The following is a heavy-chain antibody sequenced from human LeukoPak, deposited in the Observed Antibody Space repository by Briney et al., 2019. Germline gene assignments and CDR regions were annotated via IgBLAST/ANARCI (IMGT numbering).Heavy chain of an antibody. CDR2: INHSGST. CDR1: GGSFSGYY. D-gene: IGHD5-18*01. CDR3: ARRGYSYGYLLV. V-gene: IGHV4-34*01. Sequence: SETLSLTCAVYGGSFSGYYWSWIRQPPGKGLEWIGEINHSGSTNYNPSLKSRVTISVDTSKNQFSLKPSSVTAADTAVYYCARRGYSYGYLLVWGQGTLVTVS. J-gene: IGHJ4*02.